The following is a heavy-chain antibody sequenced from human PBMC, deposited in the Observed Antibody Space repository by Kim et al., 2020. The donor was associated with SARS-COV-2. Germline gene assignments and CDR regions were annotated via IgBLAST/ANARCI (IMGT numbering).Heavy chain of an antibody. CDR2: GGT. J-gene: IGHJ3*02. Sequence: GGTNYNPSPKSRVTISVDTSKNQFSLKLSSVTAADTAVYYCARGGDAFDIWGQGTMVTVSS. V-gene: IGHV4-59*09. CDR3: ARGGDAFDI.